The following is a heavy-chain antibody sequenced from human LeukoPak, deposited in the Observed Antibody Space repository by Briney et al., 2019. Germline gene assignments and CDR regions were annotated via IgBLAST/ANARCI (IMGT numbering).Heavy chain of an antibody. D-gene: IGHD2-2*02. CDR3: AKVRYCSSTSCYTAFDY. V-gene: IGHV3-74*01. J-gene: IGHJ4*02. CDR1: GFTFSSYW. CDR2: INSDGSST. Sequence: PGGSLRLSCAASGFTFSSYWMHWVRQAPGKGLVWVSRINSDGSSTSYADSVKGRFTISRDNAKNTLYLQMNSLRAEDTAVYYCAKVRYCSSTSCYTAFDYWGQGTLVTVSS.